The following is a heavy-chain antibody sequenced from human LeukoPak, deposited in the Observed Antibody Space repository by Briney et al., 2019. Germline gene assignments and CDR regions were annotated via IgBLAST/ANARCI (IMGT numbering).Heavy chain of an antibody. CDR3: AAATYNYYDSSGLPPGFDY. Sequence: GASVKVSCKASGFTFTSSAMQWVRQARGQRLEWIGWIVVGSGNTNYAQKFQERVTITRDMSTSTAYMGLSSLRSEDTAVYYCAAATYNYYDSSGLPPGFDYWGQGTLVTASS. CDR1: GFTFTSSA. V-gene: IGHV1-58*02. J-gene: IGHJ4*02. CDR2: IVVGSGNT. D-gene: IGHD3-22*01.